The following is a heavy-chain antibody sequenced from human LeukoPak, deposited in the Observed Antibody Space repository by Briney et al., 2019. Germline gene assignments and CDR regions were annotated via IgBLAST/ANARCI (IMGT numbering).Heavy chain of an antibody. Sequence: PGGSLRLSCATSGFTFIDYAMSWVRQAPGKGLQWVGFIRSKAHGGTTECAASVKGRFTISRDDSKGIAYLQMNSLKTEDAAVYYCSRRRCSDGVCYFDYWGQGTLVTVSS. CDR1: GFTFIDYA. J-gene: IGHJ4*02. CDR3: SRRRCSDGVCYFDY. V-gene: IGHV3-49*04. CDR2: IRSKAHGGTT. D-gene: IGHD2-15*01.